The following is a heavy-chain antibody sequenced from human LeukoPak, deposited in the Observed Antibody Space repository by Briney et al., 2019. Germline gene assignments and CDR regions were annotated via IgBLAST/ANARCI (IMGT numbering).Heavy chain of an antibody. J-gene: IGHJ1*01. D-gene: IGHD6-19*01. V-gene: IGHV3-9*01. CDR3: AKGPRGIAVAGTPEYFQY. Sequence: PGGSLRLSCAASGFTFDDYAMHWVRQAPGKGLQWVPGISWNSGSIGYADSVKGRFTISRDNAKKSLYLQMNSLRAEDTALYHCAKGPRGIAVAGTPEYFQYWGQGTLVTVSS. CDR1: GFTFDDYA. CDR2: ISWNSGSI.